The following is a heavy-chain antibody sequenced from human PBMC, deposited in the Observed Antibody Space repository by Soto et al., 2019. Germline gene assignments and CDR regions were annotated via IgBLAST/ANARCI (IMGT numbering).Heavy chain of an antibody. CDR2: IIPILGIA. CDR1: GGTFSSYT. Sequence: SVKVSCKASGGTFSSYTISWVRQAPGQGLEWMGRIIPILGIANYAQKFQGRVTITTDKSTSTAYMELSSLRSDDTAVYYCAIIRDVLRYFDWSESFDYWGQGTLVTVSS. D-gene: IGHD3-9*01. J-gene: IGHJ4*02. V-gene: IGHV1-69*02. CDR3: AIIRDVLRYFDWSESFDY.